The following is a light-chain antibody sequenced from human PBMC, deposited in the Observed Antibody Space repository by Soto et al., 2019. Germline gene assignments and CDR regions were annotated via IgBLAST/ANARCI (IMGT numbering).Light chain of an antibody. V-gene: IGKV1-5*03. Sequence: DIQMTQSPSTLSASVGDRVTITCRASQNIKTWLAWYQQKPGKAPKLLIYKASGLESGVPSRFSGSGSGTEFTLTISSLQPDDFATYYCQQCYTYWTFGQGTKVDIK. J-gene: IGKJ1*01. CDR3: QQCYTYWT. CDR1: QNIKTW. CDR2: KAS.